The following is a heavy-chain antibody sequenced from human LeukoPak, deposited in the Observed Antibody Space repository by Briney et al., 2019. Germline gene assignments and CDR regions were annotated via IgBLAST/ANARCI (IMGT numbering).Heavy chain of an antibody. CDR3: AREPLCSSSLSRVLDAFDI. CDR2: INHSGST. V-gene: IGHV4-34*01. J-gene: IGHJ3*02. CDR1: GGSFSGYY. Sequence: PSETLSLTCAVYGGSFSGYYWSWIRQPPGKGLEWIGEINHSGSTNYNPSLKSRVTISVDTSKNQFSLKLSSVTAADTAVYYCAREPLCSSSLSRVLDAFDIWGQGTMVTVSS. D-gene: IGHD6-13*01.